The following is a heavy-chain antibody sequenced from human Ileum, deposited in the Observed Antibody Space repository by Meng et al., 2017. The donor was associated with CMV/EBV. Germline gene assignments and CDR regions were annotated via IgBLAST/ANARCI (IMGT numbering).Heavy chain of an antibody. D-gene: IGHD5-24*01. J-gene: IGHJ6*02. CDR1: GFTFSSYW. Sequence: GESLMTSCAASGFTFSSYWMSWVRQAPGKGLEWVANIKQDGSEKYYVDSVKGRFTISRDNAKNSLYLQMNSLRAEDTAVYYCARSREAQYYYYGMGVWGQGTTVTVSS. CDR3: ARSREAQYYYYGMGV. V-gene: IGHV3-7*01. CDR2: IKQDGSEK.